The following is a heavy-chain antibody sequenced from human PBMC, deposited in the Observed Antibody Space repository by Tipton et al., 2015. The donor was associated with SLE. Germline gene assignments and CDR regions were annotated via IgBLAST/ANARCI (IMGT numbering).Heavy chain of an antibody. CDR2: IYSDSGT. V-gene: IGHV3-23*03. J-gene: IGHJ3*02. Sequence: SLRLSCAGSGFTFSSYAMTWVRQAPGKGLEWVSVIYSDSGTYYADSVKGRFTTSRDDSKNTVYLQMNSLRAEDTAVYYCANLRSSASVAFDIWGQGTMVTVSS. D-gene: IGHD6-6*01. CDR1: GFTFSSYA. CDR3: ANLRSSASVAFDI.